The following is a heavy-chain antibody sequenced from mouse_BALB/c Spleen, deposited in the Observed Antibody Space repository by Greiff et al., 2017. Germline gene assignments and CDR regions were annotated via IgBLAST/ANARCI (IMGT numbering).Heavy chain of an antibody. Sequence: QVQLKESGAELVRPGTSVKVSCKASGYAFTNYLIEWVKQRPGQGLEWIGVINPGSGGTNYNEKFKGKATLTADKSSSTAYMQLSSLTSDDSAVYFCARSPSYYYGSRDYFDYWGQGTTLTVSS. D-gene: IGHD1-1*01. CDR3: ARSPSYYYGSRDYFDY. V-gene: IGHV1-54*01. J-gene: IGHJ2*01. CDR1: GYAFTNYL. CDR2: INPGSGGT.